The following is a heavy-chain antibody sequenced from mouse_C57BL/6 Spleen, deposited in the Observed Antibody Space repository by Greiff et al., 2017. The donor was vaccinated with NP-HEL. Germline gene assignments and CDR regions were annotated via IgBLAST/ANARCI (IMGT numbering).Heavy chain of an antibody. V-gene: IGHV1-15*01. CDR2: IDPETGGT. CDR1: GYTFTDYE. Sequence: VQLKESGAELVRPGASVTLSCKASGYTFTDYEMHWVKQTPVHGLEWIGAIDPETGGTAYNQKFKGKAILTADKSSSTAYMELRSLTSEDSAVYYCTRWYYGSSYSYFDVWGTGTTVTVSS. CDR3: TRWYYGSSYSYFDV. D-gene: IGHD1-1*01. J-gene: IGHJ1*03.